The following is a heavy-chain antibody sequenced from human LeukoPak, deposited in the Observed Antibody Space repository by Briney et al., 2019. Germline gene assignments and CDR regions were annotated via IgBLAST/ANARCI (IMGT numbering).Heavy chain of an antibody. CDR2: IYTSGST. Sequence: SETLSLTCTVSGGSISSGSYYWRWIRQPAGTGLEWIGRIYTSGSTNYNPSLKSRVTISVDTSKNQFSLKLSSVTAADTAVYYCARHGYSYGEPDDAFDIWGQGTMVTVSS. J-gene: IGHJ3*02. D-gene: IGHD5-18*01. CDR1: GGSISSGSYY. CDR3: ARHGYSYGEPDDAFDI. V-gene: IGHV4-61*02.